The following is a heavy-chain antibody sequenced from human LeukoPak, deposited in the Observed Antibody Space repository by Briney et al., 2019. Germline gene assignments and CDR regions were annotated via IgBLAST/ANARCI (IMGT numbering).Heavy chain of an antibody. Sequence: PSETLSLTCAVYGGSFSGYYWSWIRQPPGKGLEWIGEINHSGSTNYNPSLKSRVTISVDTSKNQFSLKLSSVTAADTAVYYCARARYSLAFWGQGTLVTVSS. CDR2: INHSGST. CDR1: GGSFSGYY. J-gene: IGHJ4*02. V-gene: IGHV4-34*01. D-gene: IGHD6-13*01. CDR3: ARARYSLAF.